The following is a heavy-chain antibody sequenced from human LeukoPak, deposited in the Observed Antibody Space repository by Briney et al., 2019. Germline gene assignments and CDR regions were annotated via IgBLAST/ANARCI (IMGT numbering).Heavy chain of an antibody. CDR1: GGSFSGYY. D-gene: IGHD6-19*01. J-gene: IGHJ5*02. CDR3: ARDGGPRVAGTDGLFDP. CDR2: IYYSGST. V-gene: IGHV4-34*01. Sequence: SETVSLTCAVYGGSFSGYYWSWIRQPPGKGLEWIGSIYYSGSTYYNPSLKSRVTISVDTSKTQFSLKLSSVTAADPAVYYCARDGGPRVAGTDGLFDPWGQGTLVTVSS.